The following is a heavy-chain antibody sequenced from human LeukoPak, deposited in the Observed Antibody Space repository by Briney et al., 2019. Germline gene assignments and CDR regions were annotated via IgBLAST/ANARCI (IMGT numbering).Heavy chain of an antibody. CDR3: ARTRYDYVWRSYRPRWFDP. J-gene: IGHJ5*02. CDR1: GGSISSYY. CDR2: IYYSGST. V-gene: IGHV4-59*08. D-gene: IGHD3-16*02. Sequence: TSETLSLTCTVSGGSISSYYWSWIRQPPGKGLEWIWYIYYSGSTNYNPSLKSRVTISVDTSKNQFSLKLSSVTAADTAVYYCARTRYDYVWRSYRPRWFDPWGQGTLVTVSS.